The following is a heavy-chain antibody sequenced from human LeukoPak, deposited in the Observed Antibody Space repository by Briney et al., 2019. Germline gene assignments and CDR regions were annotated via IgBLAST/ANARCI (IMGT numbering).Heavy chain of an antibody. CDR2: IKQDGSEK. Sequence: RGSLRLSCAASGFTFGDTWMNWVRQLPGQGLEWVANIKQDGSEKFYVASVKGRFTISRDNGKSSLYLQMNSLRAEDTALYYCATSYDMGWLIGYWGQGTLVTVSS. CDR3: ATSYDMGWLIGY. J-gene: IGHJ4*02. D-gene: IGHD3/OR15-3a*01. CDR1: GFTFGDTW. V-gene: IGHV3-7*03.